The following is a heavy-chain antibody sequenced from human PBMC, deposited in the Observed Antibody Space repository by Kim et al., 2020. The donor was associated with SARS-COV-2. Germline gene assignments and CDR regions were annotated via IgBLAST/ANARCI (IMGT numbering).Heavy chain of an antibody. CDR2: LSDSGGVK. V-gene: IGHV3-23*01. D-gene: IGHD3-9*01. J-gene: IGHJ4*02. CDR3: VKFLGLRYFDWTFNS. CDR1: GFTFPSYA. Sequence: GGSLRLSCEASGFTFPSYAMTWVRQAPGKGLEWVSSLSDSGGVKNYTDSVKGRFTISRDNSKNTVYLQLNSLRAEDTAVYYCVKFLGLRYFDWTFNSWGQGTLVTVSS.